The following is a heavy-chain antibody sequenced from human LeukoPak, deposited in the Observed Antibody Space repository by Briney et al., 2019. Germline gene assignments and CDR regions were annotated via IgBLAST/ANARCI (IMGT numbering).Heavy chain of an antibody. J-gene: IGHJ2*01. CDR3: ARHPGKVTNDWYFDL. Sequence: ASVKVSCKASGYXFTGYYMHWVRQAPGQGLEWRGWINPNSGGTNYAQKFQGRVTMTRDTSITTAYMELSRLSSDDTAVYYCARHPGKVTNDWYFDLWGRGTLATVSS. D-gene: IGHD4-23*01. V-gene: IGHV1-2*02. CDR2: INPNSGGT. CDR1: GYXFTGYY.